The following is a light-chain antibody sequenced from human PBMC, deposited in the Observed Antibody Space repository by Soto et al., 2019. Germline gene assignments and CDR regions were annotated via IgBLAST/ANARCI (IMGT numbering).Light chain of an antibody. CDR2: GAS. J-gene: IGKJ3*01. CDR1: QDIRKY. Sequence: DIQMTQSPSSLSASVGDRVTITCQASQDIRKYLSWYQQKPGKAPKLLIYGASYLETGVPSRFGGSGYGTDFTFTISSLQPEDIATYYCQHYDHLPPFTFGPGTKVAIK. CDR3: QHYDHLPPFT. V-gene: IGKV1-33*01.